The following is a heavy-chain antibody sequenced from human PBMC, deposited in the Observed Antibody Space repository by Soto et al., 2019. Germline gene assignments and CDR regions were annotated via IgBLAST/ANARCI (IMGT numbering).Heavy chain of an antibody. CDR3: AKGLYCSGGSCFFDY. CDR2: ISGSGGST. V-gene: IGHV3-23*01. J-gene: IGHJ4*02. CDR1: GFTFSSYA. Sequence: VQLLESGGGLVQPGGSLRLSCAASGFTFSSYAMNWVRQAPGKGLEWVSGISGSGGSTYYADAVKGRFTISRDNSENTLFLQMNSLRTEDTAVYYCAKGLYCSGGSCFFDYWGQGTLVTVSS. D-gene: IGHD2-15*01.